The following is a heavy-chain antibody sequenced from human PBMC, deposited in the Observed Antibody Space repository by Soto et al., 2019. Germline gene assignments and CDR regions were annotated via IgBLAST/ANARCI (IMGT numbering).Heavy chain of an antibody. CDR1: GYTLTELS. J-gene: IGHJ5*02. CDR3: ATVAPPNRLTMMGENWFDP. CDR2: FDPEDGET. V-gene: IGHV1-24*01. Sequence: ASVKVSCKVSGYTLTELSMHWVRQAPGKGLEWMGGFDPEDGETIYAQKFQGRVTMTEDTSTDTAYMELSSLRSEDTAVYYCATVAPPNRLTMMGENWFDPWGQGTLVTVSS. D-gene: IGHD3-22*01.